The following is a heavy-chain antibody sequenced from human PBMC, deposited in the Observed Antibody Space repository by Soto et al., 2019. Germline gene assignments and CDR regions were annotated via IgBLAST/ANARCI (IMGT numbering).Heavy chain of an antibody. CDR2: IYPSESDT. CDR1: GYNFTNYW. D-gene: IGHD6-19*01. V-gene: IGHV5-51*01. Sequence: GESLKSSCQGSGYNFTNYWIGWVRQMPGKGLEWMGIIYPSESDTRYSPSFQGQVTLSADKSISTAYLQWSSLKASDTAMYYCARQSARDSYSSGGYRGGDYWGQGTLVTVSS. J-gene: IGHJ4*01. CDR3: ARQSARDSYSSGGYRGGDY.